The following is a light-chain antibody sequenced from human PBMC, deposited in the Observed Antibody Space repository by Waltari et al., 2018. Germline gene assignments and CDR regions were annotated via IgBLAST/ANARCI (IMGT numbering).Light chain of an antibody. V-gene: IGLV3-21*04. CDR3: HVWHPHVDPVV. J-gene: IGLJ1*01. CDR1: NIGTYS. Sequence: SYVVTQPPSVSVAPGETATITCGGDNIGTYSVHWYQQKEGQAPVLVIFYDRDRPSGIPDRFSGSNSGNTATLTISGVEAGDEARYYCHVWHPHVDPVVFGTGTEVTVL. CDR2: YDR.